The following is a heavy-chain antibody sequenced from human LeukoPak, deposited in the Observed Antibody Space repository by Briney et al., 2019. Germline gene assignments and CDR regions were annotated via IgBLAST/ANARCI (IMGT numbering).Heavy chain of an antibody. J-gene: IGHJ3*01. V-gene: IGHV3-30-3*01. D-gene: IGHD5-18*01. Sequence: GGSLRLSCAASGFTFSSYAVHWVRQAPGKGLGWVAGLSSDGTNKYYADSVQGRFTISRDTSKNTLYLLMNSLRGEDTAVYYCARDQIRYSNSPEALDLWGQGTLVSVSS. CDR1: GFTFSSYA. CDR2: LSSDGTNK. CDR3: ARDQIRYSNSPEALDL.